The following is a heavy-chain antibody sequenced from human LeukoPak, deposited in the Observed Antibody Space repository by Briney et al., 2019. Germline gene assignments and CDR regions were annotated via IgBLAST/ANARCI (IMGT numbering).Heavy chain of an antibody. Sequence: WASVKVSCKASGYTFTGYYMHWVRQAPGHGLEWMGWINPDSGGTNYAQKFQGRVTMTRDTSINTAYMELSRLRSDDTAVYYCARGARITMVRGVTNYWGQGTLVTVSS. CDR1: GYTFTGYY. V-gene: IGHV1-2*02. CDR2: INPDSGGT. D-gene: IGHD3-10*01. CDR3: ARGARITMVRGVTNY. J-gene: IGHJ4*02.